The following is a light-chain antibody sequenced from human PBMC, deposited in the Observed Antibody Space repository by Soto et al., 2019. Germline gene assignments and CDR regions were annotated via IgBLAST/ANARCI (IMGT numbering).Light chain of an antibody. CDR2: GAS. Sequence: DIQMTQSPSAMSASVGDRVTITCRASQAISHYLAWFHQRPGKVSKRPIYGASTLESGVPSRFSGSGSGIDFTLTISSLQPEDFGTYYCLQHNTYPLSFGGGTKVDIK. CDR1: QAISHY. CDR3: LQHNTYPLS. J-gene: IGKJ4*01. V-gene: IGKV1-17*03.